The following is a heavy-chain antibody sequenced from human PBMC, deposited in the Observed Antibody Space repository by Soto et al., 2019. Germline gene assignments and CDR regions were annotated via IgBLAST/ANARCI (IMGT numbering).Heavy chain of an antibody. CDR3: ARLMYSSWGGVWYDP. Sequence: QVQLVQSGAEVKKPGASVRVSCKASGYSFTGYYIHWVRQAPGQGLEWMGWIDPNSGGTRYAHNFQGRFSVTRDTSISTAYMELSSLRSDDTAMYYCARLMYSSWGGVWYDPWGHGTPVTVSS. D-gene: IGHD3-16*01. CDR1: GYSFTGYY. V-gene: IGHV1-2*07. CDR2: IDPNSGGT. J-gene: IGHJ5*02.